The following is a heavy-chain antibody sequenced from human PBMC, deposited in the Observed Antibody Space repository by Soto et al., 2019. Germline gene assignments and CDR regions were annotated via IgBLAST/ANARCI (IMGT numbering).Heavy chain of an antibody. D-gene: IGHD6-13*01. Sequence: PGGSLRLSCAASGFTFSSYWMSWVRQAPGKGLEWVANIKQDGSEKYYVDSVKGRFTISRDNAKNSLYLQMNGLRAEDTAVYYCARGDRIAAADHDAFDIWGQGTMVTVSS. CDR2: IKQDGSEK. J-gene: IGHJ3*02. CDR1: GFTFSSYW. CDR3: ARGDRIAAADHDAFDI. V-gene: IGHV3-7*03.